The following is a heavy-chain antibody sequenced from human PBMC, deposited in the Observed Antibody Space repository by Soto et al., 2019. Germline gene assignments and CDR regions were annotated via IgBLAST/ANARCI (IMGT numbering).Heavy chain of an antibody. Sequence: GGSLRLSCAASGFTFSSYGMHWVRQAPGKGLEWVAVISYDGSNKYYADSVKGRFTISRDNSKNTLYLQMNSLRAEDTAVYYCAKDFTYSSSSENWFDPWGQGTLVTVSS. CDR1: GFTFSSYG. CDR3: AKDFTYSSSSENWFDP. D-gene: IGHD6-6*01. J-gene: IGHJ5*02. CDR2: ISYDGSNK. V-gene: IGHV3-30*18.